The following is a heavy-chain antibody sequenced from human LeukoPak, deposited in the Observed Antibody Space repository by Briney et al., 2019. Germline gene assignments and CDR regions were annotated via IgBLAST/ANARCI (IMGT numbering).Heavy chain of an antibody. CDR1: GFTFSSYW. CDR3: ARGPPLTHYRGARIAVYFDY. J-gene: IGHJ4*02. Sequence: PGGSLRLSCAASGFTFSSYWMSWVRQAPGKGLEWVANIKQDGSEKYYVDSVKGRFTISRDNAKNSLYLQMNSLRAEDTAVYYCARGPPLTHYRGARIAVYFDYWGQGTLVTVSS. D-gene: IGHD3-10*01. V-gene: IGHV3-7*01. CDR2: IKQDGSEK.